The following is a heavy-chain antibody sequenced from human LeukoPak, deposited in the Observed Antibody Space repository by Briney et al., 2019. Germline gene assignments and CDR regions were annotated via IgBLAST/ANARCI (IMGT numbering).Heavy chain of an antibody. J-gene: IGHJ4*02. CDR2: ISSSSSDN. V-gene: IGHV3-11*06. Sequence: GGSLRLSCAASGFTFSDYYMTWIRQAPGKELEGVSYISSSSSDNKYADSEKGRFTISRNNANNSLYPQINSLRAEDTAVYYFARGHTIMSYWGQGTLVTVSS. CDR1: GFTFSDYY. CDR3: ARGHTIMSY. D-gene: IGHD5-12*01.